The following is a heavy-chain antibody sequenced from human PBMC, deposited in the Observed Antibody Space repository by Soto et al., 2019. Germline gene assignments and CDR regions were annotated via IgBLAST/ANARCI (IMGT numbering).Heavy chain of an antibody. CDR3: ARRLGDYMSNDY. Sequence: QVQLVQSRAEVKKPGASVKVSCRASGYTFASYDINWVRQATGQGLEWMGWMDPISGNTGSAQKFQGRVTMTRSTSISTAYMELSSLTSEDTAVYYCARRLGDYMSNDYWVQGTLVTVSS. CDR2: MDPISGNT. J-gene: IGHJ4*02. D-gene: IGHD4-17*01. CDR1: GYTFASYD. V-gene: IGHV1-8*01.